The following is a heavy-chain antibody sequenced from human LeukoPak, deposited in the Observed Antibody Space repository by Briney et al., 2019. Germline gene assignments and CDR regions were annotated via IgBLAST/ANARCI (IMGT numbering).Heavy chain of an antibody. J-gene: IGHJ4*02. Sequence: PGGSRRLSCAASGVTVSINYMSWVRQAPGNGLDWVSVVYSGGSTHYADSVKGRFTISRDNSKHTLYLHMNSQRAEDTDVYYCATADSGSYYSGFDYWGQGTLVSVSS. CDR2: VYSGGST. D-gene: IGHD1-26*01. CDR1: GVTVSINY. V-gene: IGHV3-66*01. CDR3: ATADSGSYYSGFDY.